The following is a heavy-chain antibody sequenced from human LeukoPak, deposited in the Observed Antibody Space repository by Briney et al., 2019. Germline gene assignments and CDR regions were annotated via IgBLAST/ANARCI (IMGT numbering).Heavy chain of an antibody. V-gene: IGHV4-39*07. CDR3: ARDFSSSSTVYYYYYMDV. Sequence: SETLSLTCTVSGDSISSSSHYWGWIRQPPGKGLEWIGSIYYSGSTYYNPSLKSRVTISVDTSKNQFSLKLSSVTAADTAIYYCARDFSSSSTVYYYYYMDVWGKGTTVTVSS. CDR2: IYYSGST. D-gene: IGHD6-6*01. J-gene: IGHJ6*03. CDR1: GDSISSSSHY.